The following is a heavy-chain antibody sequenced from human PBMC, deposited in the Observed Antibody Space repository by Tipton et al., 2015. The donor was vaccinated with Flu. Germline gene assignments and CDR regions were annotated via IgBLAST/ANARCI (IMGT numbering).Heavy chain of an antibody. CDR1: GGYISTTIYY. CDR2: IYYSGTT. CDR3: ARDLCNDRRAYYYYGVDV. J-gene: IGHJ6*02. D-gene: IGHD1-1*01. V-gene: IGHV4-39*07. Sequence: TLSLTCTVSGGYISTTIYYWGWVRQPPGKGLEWIGSIYYSGTTYYNPSLKSRVTISIDASKNQFSLDLTSLTAADTAVYYCARDLCNDRRAYYYYGVDVWGQGTTVTVPS.